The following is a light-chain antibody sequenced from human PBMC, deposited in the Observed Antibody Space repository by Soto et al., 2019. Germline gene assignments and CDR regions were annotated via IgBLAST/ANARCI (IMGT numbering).Light chain of an antibody. J-gene: IGLJ2*01. Sequence: QSARTQPASVSGSPGQSITNSCPGTSSDLDDYNSVFWFQQHPGKAPKVMTYEVSNRPSGVSNPFSGSKSGNTASLTISGLQAEDGADYYSRSYKRSNTLVVFGGGTKLTVL. CDR2: EVS. CDR1: SSDLDDYNS. CDR3: RSYKRSNTLVV. V-gene: IGLV2-14*01.